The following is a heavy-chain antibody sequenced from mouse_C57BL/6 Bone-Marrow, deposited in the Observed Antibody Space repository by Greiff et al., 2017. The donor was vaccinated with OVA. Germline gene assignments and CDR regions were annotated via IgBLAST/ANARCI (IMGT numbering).Heavy chain of an antibody. CDR3: ASPRGFDY. V-gene: IGHV1-9*01. CDR1: GYTFTGYW. Sequence: VQLQQSGAELMKPGASVKLSCKATGYTFTGYWIEWVKQRPGHGLEWIGEILPGSGSTNYNEKFKSKATLTVDKSSSTAYMQLSSLTSEDSAVYYCASPRGFDYWGQGTTLTVSS. CDR2: ILPGSGST. J-gene: IGHJ2*01.